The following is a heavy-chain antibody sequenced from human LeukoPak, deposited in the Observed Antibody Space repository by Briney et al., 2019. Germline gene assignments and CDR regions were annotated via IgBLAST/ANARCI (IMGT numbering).Heavy chain of an antibody. V-gene: IGHV4-59*08. Sequence: TSETLSLTCTVSSGSITSYHWTWIRQSPGKGLDWIGYIHYGGSTTYNPSLKSRVTISIDTWKKQFSLKVTSVTAADTGVYYCARRRTVGATFGALDIWGQGAAVIVS. CDR2: IHYGGST. CDR1: SGSITSYH. D-gene: IGHD1-26*01. CDR3: ARRRTVGATFGALDI. J-gene: IGHJ3*02.